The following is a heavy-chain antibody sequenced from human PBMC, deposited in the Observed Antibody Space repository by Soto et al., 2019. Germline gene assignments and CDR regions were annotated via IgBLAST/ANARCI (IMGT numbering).Heavy chain of an antibody. D-gene: IGHD6-19*01. V-gene: IGHV1-18*01. CDR1: GYTFTSYG. Sequence: ASVKVSCKASGYTFTSYGISWVRQAPGQGLEWMGWISAYNGNTNYAQKLQGRVTMTTDTSTSTAYMELRSLRSDDTAVYYCAKAVAGILNDAFDIWGQGTMVTVSS. CDR2: ISAYNGNT. J-gene: IGHJ3*02. CDR3: AKAVAGILNDAFDI.